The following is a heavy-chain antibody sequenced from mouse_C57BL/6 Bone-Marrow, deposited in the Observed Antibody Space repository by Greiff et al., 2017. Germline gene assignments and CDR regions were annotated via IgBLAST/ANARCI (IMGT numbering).Heavy chain of an antibody. D-gene: IGHD1-1*01. CDR2: IYPRSGNT. J-gene: IGHJ1*03. CDR1: GYTFTSYG. V-gene: IGHV1-81*01. Sequence: QVQLQQSGAELARPGASVKLSCKASGYTFTSYGISWVKQRTGQGLEWIGEIYPRSGNTYYNEKFKGKATLTADKSSSTAYMELRSLTSDDSAVYFCPLLRYPWYFDVWGTGTTVTVSS. CDR3: PLLRYPWYFDV.